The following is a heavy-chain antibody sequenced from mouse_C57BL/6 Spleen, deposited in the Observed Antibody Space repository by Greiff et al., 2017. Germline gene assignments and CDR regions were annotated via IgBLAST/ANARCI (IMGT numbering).Heavy chain of an antibody. J-gene: IGHJ1*03. V-gene: IGHV1-55*01. Sequence: QVQLQQPGAELVKPGASVKMSCKASGYTFTSYWITWVKQRPGQGLEWIGDIYPGSGSTNYNEKFKSKATLTVDTSSSTAYMQLSSLTSEDSAVYYCARWNYGSSYGYFDVWGTGTTVTGSS. CDR1: GYTFTSYW. CDR2: IYPGSGST. D-gene: IGHD1-1*01. CDR3: ARWNYGSSYGYFDV.